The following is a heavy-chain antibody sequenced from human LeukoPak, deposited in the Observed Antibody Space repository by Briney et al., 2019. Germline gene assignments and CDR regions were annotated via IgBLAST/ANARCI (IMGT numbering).Heavy chain of an antibody. D-gene: IGHD1-26*01. Sequence: ASVKVSCKASGGTFSSYAISWVRQAPGQGLEWMGGIIPIFGTADYAQKFQGRVTITADKSTSTAYMELSSLRSEDTAVYYCAREESIGRYQFLHDYWGQGTLVTVSS. V-gene: IGHV1-69*06. CDR3: AREESIGRYQFLHDY. J-gene: IGHJ4*02. CDR2: IIPIFGTA. CDR1: GGTFSSYA.